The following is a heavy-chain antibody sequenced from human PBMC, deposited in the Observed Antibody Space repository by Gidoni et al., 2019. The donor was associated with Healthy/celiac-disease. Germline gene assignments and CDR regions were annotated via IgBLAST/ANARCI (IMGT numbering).Heavy chain of an antibody. D-gene: IGHD6-13*01. J-gene: IGHJ5*02. Sequence: QVQLQESGPGLVKPSETLSLTCTFSGGSISSYDWSWIRQPPGKGLEWIGYIYYSRSTKYNPSLKCRVTISVDTSKNQFSLKLSSVTAADTAVYYCARTPLSGYSSNLNWFDPWGQGTLVTVSS. CDR2: IYYSRST. V-gene: IGHV4-59*01. CDR1: GGSISSYD. CDR3: ARTPLSGYSSNLNWFDP.